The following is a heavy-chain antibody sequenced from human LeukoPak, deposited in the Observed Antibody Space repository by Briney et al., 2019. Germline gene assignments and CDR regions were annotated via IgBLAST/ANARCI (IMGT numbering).Heavy chain of an antibody. CDR3: ARAPYYDSNQYFDY. Sequence: PSETLSLTCTVSGGSISSYYWSWIRQPPGKGLEWIGYIYYSGSTNYNPSLKSRVTISVDTSKNQFSRKLSSVTAADTAVYYCARAPYYDSNQYFDYWGQGTLVTVSS. CDR1: GGSISSYY. CDR2: IYYSGST. V-gene: IGHV4-59*01. J-gene: IGHJ4*02. D-gene: IGHD3-22*01.